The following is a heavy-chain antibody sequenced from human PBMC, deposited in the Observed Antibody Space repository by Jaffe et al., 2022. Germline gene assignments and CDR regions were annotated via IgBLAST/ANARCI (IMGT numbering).Heavy chain of an antibody. CDR2: IYYSGST. Sequence: QVQLQESGPGLVKPSETLSLTCTVSGGSISSYYWSWIRQPPGKGLEWIGYIYYSGSTNYNPSLKSRVTISVDTSKNQFSLKLSSVTAADTAVYYCARVLNDYYYYYMDVWGKGTTVTVSS. J-gene: IGHJ6*03. V-gene: IGHV4-59*01. CDR3: ARVLNDYYYYYMDV. D-gene: IGHD3-16*01. CDR1: GGSISSYY.